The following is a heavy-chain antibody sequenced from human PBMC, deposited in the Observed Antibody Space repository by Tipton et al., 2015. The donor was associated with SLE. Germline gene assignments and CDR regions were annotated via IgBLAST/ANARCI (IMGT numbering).Heavy chain of an antibody. Sequence: AVSGFSVSSDYVNWVRQAPGGGLEWVSVLFSTGTTNHAGSVKGRFTISRDNSKNTVYLQMNSLRTEDTAVYYCVRGLLNVWGQGTTVTVSS. CDR3: VRGLLNV. CDR2: LFSTGTT. CDR1: GFSVSSDY. D-gene: IGHD3-9*01. V-gene: IGHV3-66*02. J-gene: IGHJ6*02.